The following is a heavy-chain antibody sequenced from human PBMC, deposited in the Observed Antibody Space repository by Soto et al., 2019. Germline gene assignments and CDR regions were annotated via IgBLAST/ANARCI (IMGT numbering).Heavy chain of an antibody. CDR2: TYYSGST. J-gene: IGHJ6*02. V-gene: IGHV4-59*01. CDR1: GGSISSYY. Sequence: SETLSLTCTVSGGSISSYYWSWIRQPPGKGLEWIGYTYYSGSTNYNPSLKSRVTISVDTSKNQFSLKLSSVTAADTAVYYCARDHLIAAAGTYYYYGMDVWGQGTTVTVSS. CDR3: ARDHLIAAAGTYYYYGMDV. D-gene: IGHD6-13*01.